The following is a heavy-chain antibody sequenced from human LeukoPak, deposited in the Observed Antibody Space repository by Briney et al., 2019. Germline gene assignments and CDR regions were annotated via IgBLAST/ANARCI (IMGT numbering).Heavy chain of an antibody. CDR3: AKISSSSATCS. V-gene: IGHV3-23*01. CDR2: IGAPGFST. CDR1: GFTFSNCA. D-gene: IGHD2-2*01. J-gene: IGHJ4*02. Sequence: GGSLRLSCAASGFTFSNCAMSWVRQAPGKGLEWVSAIGAPGFSTYYADSVKGRFTISRDNSKNTLSLQMNSLRAEDTALYYCAKISSSSATCSWGQGSLVTVSS.